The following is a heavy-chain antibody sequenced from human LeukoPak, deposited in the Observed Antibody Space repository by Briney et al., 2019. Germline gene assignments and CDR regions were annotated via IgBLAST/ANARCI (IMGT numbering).Heavy chain of an antibody. Sequence: GGSLRLSCAASGFTFDDYAMHCVRQAPGKGLEGVSGISWNSGSIGYADSVKGRFTISRDNAKNSLYLQMNSLRAEETALYYCAKDMGGIAAALDYWGQGTLVTVSS. CDR1: GFTFDDYA. CDR2: ISWNSGSI. V-gene: IGHV3-9*01. D-gene: IGHD6-13*01. J-gene: IGHJ4*02. CDR3: AKDMGGIAAALDY.